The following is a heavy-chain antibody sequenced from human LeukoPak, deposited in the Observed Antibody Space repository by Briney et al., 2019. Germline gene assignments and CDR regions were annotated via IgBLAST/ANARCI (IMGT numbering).Heavy chain of an antibody. CDR1: GGSISSGGYY. CDR3: ARIFPRRRSLDLDY. V-gene: IGHV4-31*03. J-gene: IGHJ4*02. D-gene: IGHD2-21*01. Sequence: PSEALSLTCNVSGGSISSGGYYWSWVRQHPGRGLEWFGYIYYTGGAYYNPSLESRVTMSVDTSKNQFSLKLSSVTAADTAVYYCARIFPRRRSLDLDYWGQGTLVTVSS. CDR2: IYYTGGA.